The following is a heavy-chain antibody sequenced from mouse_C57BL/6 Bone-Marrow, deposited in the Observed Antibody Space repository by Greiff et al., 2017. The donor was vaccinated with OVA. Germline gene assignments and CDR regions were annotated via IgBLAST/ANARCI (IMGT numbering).Heavy chain of an antibody. J-gene: IGHJ1*03. CDR3: ARRRWYFDV. CDR2: ISSGGSYT. Sequence: EVQVVESGGDLVKPGGSLKLSCAASGFTFSSYGMSWVRQTPDKRLEWVATISSGGSYTYYKDSVKGRCTISRDNAMNTLYLQMSSLKSEDTAMYYCARRRWYFDVWGTGTTVTVSS. V-gene: IGHV5-6*01. CDR1: GFTFSSYG.